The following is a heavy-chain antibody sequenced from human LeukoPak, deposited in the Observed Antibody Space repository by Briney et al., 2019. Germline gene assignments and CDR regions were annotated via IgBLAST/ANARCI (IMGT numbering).Heavy chain of an antibody. D-gene: IGHD3-10*01. V-gene: IGHV3-30*03. Sequence: PGRSLRLSCAASGFTFSVYGMHWVRQAPGKGLEWVALLSGDETYIDYTDSVKGRFTISRDTSKNTLFLQMNSLRADDTAIYYCAREGFGELSAGAFDIWGQGTMVTVSS. CDR2: LSGDETYI. CDR1: GFTFSVYG. CDR3: AREGFGELSAGAFDI. J-gene: IGHJ3*02.